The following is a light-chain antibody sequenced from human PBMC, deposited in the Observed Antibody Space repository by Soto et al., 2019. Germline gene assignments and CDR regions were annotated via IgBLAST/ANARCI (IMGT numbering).Light chain of an antibody. CDR2: DTS. CDR1: QSVSSK. CDR3: QQYGSSGT. J-gene: IGKJ1*01. Sequence: EMVMTQSPATLSVSPGERATLSCRASQSVSSKLAWYQQKPGQAPRHLIYDTSTRATGIPARFSGSGSGTDFTLTISRLEPEDFAVYYCQQYGSSGTFGQRSMVDIK. V-gene: IGKV3D-20*01.